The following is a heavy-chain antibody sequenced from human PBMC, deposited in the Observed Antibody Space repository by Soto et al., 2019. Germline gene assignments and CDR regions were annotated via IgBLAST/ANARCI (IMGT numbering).Heavy chain of an antibody. J-gene: IGHJ6*02. Sequence: PSETLSLTCSVSGYSVSSSDYYWAWIRQPPGKGLEWIGSMLYSGLTYYNPSLKSRVTLSVDTSKNQFSVRLNSVTASDTAAYYCAPLSVSLSGPYGIHVWGQGTTVTVS. D-gene: IGHD2-15*01. CDR1: GYSVSSSDYY. CDR2: MLYSGLT. CDR3: APLSVSLSGPYGIHV. V-gene: IGHV4-39*01.